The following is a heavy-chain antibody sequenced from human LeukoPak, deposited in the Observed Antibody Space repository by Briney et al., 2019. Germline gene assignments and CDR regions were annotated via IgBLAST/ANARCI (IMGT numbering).Heavy chain of an antibody. CDR1: GYSFTSYC. J-gene: IGHJ4*02. CDR2: IYPGDSDT. V-gene: IGHV5-51*01. Sequence: GESLKISCKGSGYSFTSYCIGWVRQMPGKGLEWMGIIYPGDSDTRYSPSFQGQVTISADKSISTAYLQWSSLKASDTAMYYCARLEYCSGGSCYGFSYFDYWGQGTLVTVSS. CDR3: ARLEYCSGGSCYGFSYFDY. D-gene: IGHD2-15*01.